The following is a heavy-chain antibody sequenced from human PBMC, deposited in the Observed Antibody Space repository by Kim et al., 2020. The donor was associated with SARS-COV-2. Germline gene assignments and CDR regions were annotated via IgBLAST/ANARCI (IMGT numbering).Heavy chain of an antibody. CDR2: IYYSGST. Sequence: SETLSLTCTVSGGSISSYYWSWIRQPPGKGLEWIGYIYYSGSTNYNPSLKSRVTISVDTSKNQFSLKLSSVTAADTAVYYCAKGRGGYEYYYGMDVLGQGTTVTVSS. V-gene: IGHV4-59*01. CDR1: GGSISSYY. D-gene: IGHD3-22*01. CDR3: AKGRGGYEYYYGMDV. J-gene: IGHJ6*02.